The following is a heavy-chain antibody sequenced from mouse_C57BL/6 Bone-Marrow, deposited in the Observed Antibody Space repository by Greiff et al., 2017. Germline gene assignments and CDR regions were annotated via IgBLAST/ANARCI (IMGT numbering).Heavy chain of an antibody. CDR1: GFNIKDDY. CDR2: IDPGNGDT. V-gene: IGHV14-4*01. D-gene: IGHD1-1*01. Sequence: EVQLQQSGAELVRPGASVKLSCTASGFNIKDDYMHWVKQRPEQGLEWIGWIDPGNGDTEYASKFQGKATITAAPSSNTAYLQLSSLTSGDTDVYYCTTCYSSSGGDFDYWGQGTTPTVSA. J-gene: IGHJ2*01. CDR3: TTCYSSSGGDFDY.